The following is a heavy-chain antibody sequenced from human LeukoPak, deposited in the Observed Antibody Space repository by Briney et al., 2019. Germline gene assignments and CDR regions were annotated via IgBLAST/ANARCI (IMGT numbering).Heavy chain of an antibody. CDR3: ARDAIDSSGFDFDY. D-gene: IGHD3-22*01. J-gene: IGHJ4*02. V-gene: IGHV3-11*01. CDR2: ISTSAGTI. Sequence: GRSLRLSCAASGFTFSDYYMTWIRQAPGKGREWISYISTSAGTIYYADSVKGRFTISRDNAKNSLYLQTNSLRAEDTAVYYCARDAIDSSGFDFDYWGQGTLVTVSS. CDR1: GFTFSDYY.